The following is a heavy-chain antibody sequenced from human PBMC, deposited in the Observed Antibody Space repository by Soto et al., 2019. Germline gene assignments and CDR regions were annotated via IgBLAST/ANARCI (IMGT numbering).Heavy chain of an antibody. CDR3: ARQPGSSSSI. Sequence: LRHSCASSLFIFSSYSMNLVRQAPGKGLEWVSSISSGSSYIYYADSVKGRFTISRDNANNSLYLQMNSLRAEDTAVYYCARQPGSSSSIWVQGTLVTVSS. V-gene: IGHV3-21*01. CDR1: LFIFSSYS. J-gene: IGHJ4*02. CDR2: ISSGSSYI. D-gene: IGHD6-6*01.